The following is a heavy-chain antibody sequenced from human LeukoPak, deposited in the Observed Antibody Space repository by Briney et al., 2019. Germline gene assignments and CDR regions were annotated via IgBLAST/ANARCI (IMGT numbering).Heavy chain of an antibody. Sequence: GGSLRLSCAASGFTFSSYGMHWVRQAPGKGLEWVAVIWYDGGNKYYADSVKGRFTISRDNSKNTLYLQMNSLRAEDTAVYYCARAINSPGWFGQTPSGPDDYWGQGTLVTVSS. J-gene: IGHJ4*02. CDR2: IWYDGGNK. D-gene: IGHD6-19*01. CDR1: GFTFSSYG. V-gene: IGHV3-33*01. CDR3: ARAINSPGWFGQTPSGPDDY.